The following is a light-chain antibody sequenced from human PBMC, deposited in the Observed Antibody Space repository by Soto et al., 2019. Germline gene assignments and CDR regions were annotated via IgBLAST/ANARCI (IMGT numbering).Light chain of an antibody. CDR3: SSYSISTAYL. J-gene: IGLJ1*01. CDR1: SSDIGGYNY. Sequence: QSALTQPASVSGSPGQSITISCTGTSSDIGGYNYVSWYQQHPGKAPKLIIYEVSRRPSGVSNRFSGSKSGNTASLTISGLQAEDEADYFCSSYSISTAYLFGTGTKLTVL. V-gene: IGLV2-14*01. CDR2: EVS.